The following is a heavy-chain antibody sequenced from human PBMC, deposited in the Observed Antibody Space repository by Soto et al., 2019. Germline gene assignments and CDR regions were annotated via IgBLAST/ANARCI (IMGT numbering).Heavy chain of an antibody. V-gene: IGHV1-24*01. CDR2: FDPEAGET. J-gene: IGHJ6*02. Sequence: GASVKVSCKVSGYTLTELSMPWVRQAPGKGLEWMGGFDPEAGETIYAQKFQGRVTTTEDTSTATASMELSSLRSEDTAVYCCAIDRAYYDFWSGQPHGMDVWGQGTTVT. CDR3: AIDRAYYDFWSGQPHGMDV. D-gene: IGHD3-3*01. CDR1: GYTLTELS.